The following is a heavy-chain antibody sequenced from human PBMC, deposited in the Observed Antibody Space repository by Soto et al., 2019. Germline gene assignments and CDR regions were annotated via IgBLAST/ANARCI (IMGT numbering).Heavy chain of an antibody. J-gene: IGHJ4*02. CDR1: GFSFSNYA. CDR2: VSGSGDRT. D-gene: IGHD3-10*02. CDR3: AKDGLQLVFGEFQNFDH. V-gene: IGHV3-23*01. Sequence: EVQLLESGGGLVQPGGSLRLSCAASGFSFSNYAMSWVRQAPGKGLEWVSSVSGSGDRTYYADSVKGRFTFSRDNSKNTLYLQMNSLRSEDTGVYYCAKDGLQLVFGEFQNFDHWGQRTLVTVTS.